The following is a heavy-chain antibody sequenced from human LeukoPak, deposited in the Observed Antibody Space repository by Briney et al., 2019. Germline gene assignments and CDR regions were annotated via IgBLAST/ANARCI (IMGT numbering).Heavy chain of an antibody. CDR1: GYTFTSYY. Sequence: GASVKVSCKASGYTFTSYYMHWVRQAPGQGLEWMGIINPSGGSTSYAQKFRGRVTMTRDTSTSTVYMELSSLRSEDTAVYYCARDLKRWLQSDAFDIWGQGTMVTVSS. CDR3: ARDLKRWLQSDAFDI. CDR2: INPSGGST. V-gene: IGHV1-46*03. J-gene: IGHJ3*02. D-gene: IGHD5-24*01.